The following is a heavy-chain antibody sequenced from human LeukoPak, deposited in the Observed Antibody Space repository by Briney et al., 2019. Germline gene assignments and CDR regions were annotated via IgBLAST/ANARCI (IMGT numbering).Heavy chain of an antibody. V-gene: IGHV4-38-2*02. CDR2: IYHSGST. D-gene: IGHD2-2*01. CDR1: GYSISSGYY. CDR3: ARLKSGCSSTSCTRAFDI. J-gene: IGHJ3*02. Sequence: PSETLSLTCTVSGYSISSGYYWGWIRQPPGKGLEWIGSIYHSGSTYYNPSLKSRVTISVDTSKNQFSLKLSSVTAADTAVYYCARLKSGCSSTSCTRAFDIWGQGTMVTVSS.